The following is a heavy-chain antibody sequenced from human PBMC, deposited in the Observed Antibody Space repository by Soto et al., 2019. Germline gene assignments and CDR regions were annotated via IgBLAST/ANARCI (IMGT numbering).Heavy chain of an antibody. CDR2: INWNGGST. Sequence: EVQLVESGGGVVRPGGSLRLCCVASGFTFDDYAMSWVRQVPGKGLEWVSGINWNGGSTHYADSVKGRCTISRDNAKNSLYLQMNSLRDEDTAFYYCAKSQSTMVRGVIEAFDFWGQGTLVTVSS. D-gene: IGHD3-10*01. J-gene: IGHJ4*02. CDR3: AKSQSTMVRGVIEAFDF. V-gene: IGHV3-20*04. CDR1: GFTFDDYA.